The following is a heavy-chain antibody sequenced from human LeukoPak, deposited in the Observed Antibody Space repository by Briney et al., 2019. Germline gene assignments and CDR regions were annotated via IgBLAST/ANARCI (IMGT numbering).Heavy chain of an antibody. CDR1: GGSISSGGYS. Sequence: SETLSLTCAVSGGSISSGGYSWSWIRQPPGKGLEWIGYIYHSGSTYYNPSLKSRVTISVDTSNNEFSLRLTSVTAADTAVYYCARGGYYYDTCGPFDYWAQGTLVTVSS. CDR2: IYHSGST. D-gene: IGHD3-22*01. CDR3: ARGGYYYDTCGPFDY. V-gene: IGHV4-30-2*05. J-gene: IGHJ4*02.